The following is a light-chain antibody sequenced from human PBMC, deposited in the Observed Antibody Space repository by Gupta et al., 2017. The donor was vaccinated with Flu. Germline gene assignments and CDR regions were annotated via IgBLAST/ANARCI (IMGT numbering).Light chain of an antibody. CDR2: GSS. CDR3: RHENKWPST. V-gene: IGKV3-15*01. Sequence: PAILSVSPGESVILSCRAGQSIASYLAWYQQKPGQAPRLLIYGSSTRASGVPARFSGSGFGTEFTLTVSSLQSEDFAVYYCRHENKWPSTFGQGTKVEIK. J-gene: IGKJ1*01. CDR1: QSIASY.